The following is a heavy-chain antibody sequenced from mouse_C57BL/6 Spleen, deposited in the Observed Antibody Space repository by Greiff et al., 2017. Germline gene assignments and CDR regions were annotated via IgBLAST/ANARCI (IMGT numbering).Heavy chain of an antibody. CDR2: INPNNGGT. CDR3: AVIPITTVVEGDFDY. D-gene: IGHD1-1*01. J-gene: IGHJ2*01. Sequence: VQLQQSGPELVKPGASVKMSCKASGYTFTDYNMHWVKQSHGKSLEWIGYINPNNGGTSYNQKFKGKATLTVNKSSSTSYMELRSLTAEDSAVYYCAVIPITTVVEGDFDYWGQGTTLTVAS. V-gene: IGHV1-22*01. CDR1: GYTFTDYN.